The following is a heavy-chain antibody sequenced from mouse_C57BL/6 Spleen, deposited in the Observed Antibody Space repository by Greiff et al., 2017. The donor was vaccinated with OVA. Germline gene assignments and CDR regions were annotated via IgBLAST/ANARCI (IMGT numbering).Heavy chain of an antibody. CDR1: GFTFSSYA. V-gene: IGHV5-4*01. CDR2: ISDGGSYT. J-gene: IGHJ3*01. Sequence: EVKLMESGGGLVKPGGSLKLSCAASGFTFSSYAMSWVRQTPEKRLEWVATISDGGSYTYYPDNVKGRFTISRDNAKNNLYLQMSHLKSEDTAMYNCARDRGQEAWFAYWGQGTLGTVSA. CDR3: ARDRGQEAWFAY. D-gene: IGHD3-3*01.